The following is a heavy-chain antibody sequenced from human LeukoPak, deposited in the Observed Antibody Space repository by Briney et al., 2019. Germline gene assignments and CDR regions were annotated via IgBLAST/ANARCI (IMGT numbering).Heavy chain of an antibody. J-gene: IGHJ4*02. CDR1: GFTFSASS. CDR3: VKGAGIRFLEWLLYRLGYFDY. D-gene: IGHD3-3*01. V-gene: IGHV3-73*01. Sequence: GGSLRLSCAASGFTFSASSIHWVRQASGQGLEWVGRIRSKTNTYATAYAASVKGRFTISRDNSKNTLYLQMSSLRAEDTAVYYCVKGAGIRFLEWLLYRLGYFDYWGQGTLVTVSS. CDR2: IRSKTNTYAT.